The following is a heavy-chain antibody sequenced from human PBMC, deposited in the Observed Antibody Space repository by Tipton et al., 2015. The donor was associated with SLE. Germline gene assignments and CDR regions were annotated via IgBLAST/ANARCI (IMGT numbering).Heavy chain of an antibody. J-gene: IGHJ4*02. CDR1: GGSISSSNW. Sequence: TLSLTCAVSGGSISSSNWWSWVRQPPGKGLEWIGEINHSGSTNYNPSLKSRVTISVDTSKNQFSLKLSSVTAADTAVYYCARGTGKFDDWGQGALVTVSS. V-gene: IGHV4-4*02. CDR3: ARGTGKFDD. D-gene: IGHD7-27*01. CDR2: INHSGST.